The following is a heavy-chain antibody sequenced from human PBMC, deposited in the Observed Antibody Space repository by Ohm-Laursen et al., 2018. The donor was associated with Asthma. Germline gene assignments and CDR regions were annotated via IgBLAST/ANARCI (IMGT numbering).Heavy chain of an antibody. J-gene: IGHJ4*02. D-gene: IGHD2-15*01. CDR2: INSVFATT. V-gene: IGHV1-69*13. Sequence: VRVSCKSLGGTLGTSVIGWVRQAPGQGLEWMGGINSVFATTDYGQKFRGRVTITADESTATVYMELSSLRSDDTALYYCGRKRGSCITSTCYSLDFWGQGTLITVSS. CDR1: GGTLGTSV. CDR3: GRKRGSCITSTCYSLDF.